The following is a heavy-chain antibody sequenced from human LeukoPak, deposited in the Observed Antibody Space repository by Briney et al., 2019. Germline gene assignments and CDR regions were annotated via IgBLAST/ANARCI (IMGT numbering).Heavy chain of an antibody. CDR3: ARERHTPRGCYFDY. CDR1: GFTFSSYW. V-gene: IGHV3-7*03. CDR2: IKQDGSEK. J-gene: IGHJ4*02. Sequence: GGSLRLSCAASGFTFSSYWMSWVRQAPGKGLEWVANIKQDGSEKYYVDSVKGRFTISRDNARNSLYLQMNSLRAEDTAVYYCARERHTPRGCYFDYWGQGTLVTVSS. D-gene: IGHD2-2*02.